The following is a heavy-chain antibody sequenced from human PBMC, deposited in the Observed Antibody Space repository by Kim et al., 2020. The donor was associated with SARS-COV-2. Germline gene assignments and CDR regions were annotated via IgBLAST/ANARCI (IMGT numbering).Heavy chain of an antibody. CDR1: GFPFSSTW. J-gene: IGHJ6*02. Sequence: GGSLRLSCAASGFPFSSTWMMWVRQFPGKGLEWVANIKSDGSGSYVDSVKGRFTISRDNAKNSLYLQMNSVRIEDTAVYYCAREYYFVLDVWGLGTTVTVSS. CDR2: IKSDGSGS. V-gene: IGHV3-7*01. CDR3: AREYYFVLDV.